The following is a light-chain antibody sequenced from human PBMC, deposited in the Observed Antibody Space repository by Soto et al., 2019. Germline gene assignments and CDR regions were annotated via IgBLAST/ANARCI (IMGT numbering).Light chain of an antibody. CDR1: QSISTW. CDR3: QQYNTYPLT. J-gene: IGKJ4*01. CDR2: KAS. Sequence: DIQMTQSPSTLSASVGDRVTITCRASQSISTWLAWYQQKPGKAPKLLIYKASSLEGGVPSRFGGSGSGTLFNITISSLHPEDFATYYCQQYNTYPLTFGGGTKVDIK. V-gene: IGKV1-5*03.